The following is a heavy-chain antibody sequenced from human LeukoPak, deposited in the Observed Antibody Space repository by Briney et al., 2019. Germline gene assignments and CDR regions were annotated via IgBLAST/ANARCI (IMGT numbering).Heavy chain of an antibody. CDR2: ISACNGNT. CDR1: GYTFTSYG. D-gene: IGHD2-15*01. CDR3: ARVRYSGDAFDI. V-gene: IGHV1-18*01. J-gene: IGHJ3*02. Sequence: ASVKVSCKASGYTFTSYGISWVRQAPGQGLEWMGWISACNGNTNCAQKFQGRVTMTTDTSTSTAYMELRSLRSDDTAVYYCARVRYSGDAFDIWGRGTMVTVSS.